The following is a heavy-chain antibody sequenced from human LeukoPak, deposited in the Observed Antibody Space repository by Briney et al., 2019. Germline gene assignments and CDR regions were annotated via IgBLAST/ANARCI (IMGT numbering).Heavy chain of an antibody. D-gene: IGHD1-26*01. J-gene: IGHJ3*02. CDR3: ARGPGIVGADDAFDI. Sequence: PSETLSLTCAVSGGSISSSNWWSWVRQPPGKGLEWIGEIYHSGSTNYNPSLKSRVTISVDKSKNQFSLKLSSVTAADTAVYYCARGPGIVGADDAFDIWGQGTMVTVSS. CDR2: IYHSGST. CDR1: GGSISSSNW. V-gene: IGHV4-4*02.